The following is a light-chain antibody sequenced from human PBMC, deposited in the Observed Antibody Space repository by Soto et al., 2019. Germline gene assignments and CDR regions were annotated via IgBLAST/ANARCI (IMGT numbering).Light chain of an antibody. V-gene: IGKV3-15*01. CDR2: GAS. J-gene: IGKJ4*01. Sequence: EIVMTQSPATLSVSPGERATLSCRASQSVSSNLAWYQQKPGQAPRLLIYGASTRATGIPAMFSGSGSGTDFTVTISSLQSEDFAVYYCKQYNNWPLTFGGGTKVEIK. CDR3: KQYNNWPLT. CDR1: QSVSSN.